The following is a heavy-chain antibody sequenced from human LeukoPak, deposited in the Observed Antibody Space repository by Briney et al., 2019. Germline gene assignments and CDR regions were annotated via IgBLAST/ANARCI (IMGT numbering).Heavy chain of an antibody. CDR3: AKAGYSYGSDAFDI. J-gene: IGHJ3*02. Sequence: PGRSLRPSCAASAFTSDDYAMHCVRQAPGKGLEWVSGIIWNSGSIGYADSVKGRFTISRDNAKNSLYLQMNSLRAEDTALYYCAKAGYSYGSDAFDIWGQGTMVTVSS. CDR2: IIWNSGSI. D-gene: IGHD5-18*01. V-gene: IGHV3-9*02. CDR1: AFTSDDYA.